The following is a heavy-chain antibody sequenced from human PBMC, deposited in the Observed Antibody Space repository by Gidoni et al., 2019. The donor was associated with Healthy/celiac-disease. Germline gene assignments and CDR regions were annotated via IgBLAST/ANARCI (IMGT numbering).Heavy chain of an antibody. CDR1: GSSFTSYW. Sequence: EVQLVQSGAEVKQPGASLKISCKGSGSSFTSYWIGWVRQMPGKGLEWMGIIYPGDSDTRYSPSFQGQVTISADKSISTAYLHWSSLKASDTAMYYCARGGYIVGVDYYFDYWGQGTLVTVSS. J-gene: IGHJ4*02. D-gene: IGHD2-2*01. CDR3: ARGGYIVGVDYYFDY. CDR2: IYPGDSDT. V-gene: IGHV5-51*01.